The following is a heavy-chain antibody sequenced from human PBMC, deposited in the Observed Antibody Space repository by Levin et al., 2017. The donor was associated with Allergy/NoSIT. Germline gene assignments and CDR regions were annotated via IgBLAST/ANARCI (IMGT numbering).Heavy chain of an antibody. D-gene: IGHD6-6*01. V-gene: IGHV3-21*01. J-gene: IGHJ3*02. Sequence: GESLKISCAASGFTFSSYSMNWVRQAPGKGLEWVSSISSSSSYIYYADSVKGRFTISRDNAKNSLYLQMNSLRAEDTAVYYCARDLGSYSSSSSGAFDIWGQGTMVTVSS. CDR1: GFTFSSYS. CDR3: ARDLGSYSSSSSGAFDI. CDR2: ISSSSSYI.